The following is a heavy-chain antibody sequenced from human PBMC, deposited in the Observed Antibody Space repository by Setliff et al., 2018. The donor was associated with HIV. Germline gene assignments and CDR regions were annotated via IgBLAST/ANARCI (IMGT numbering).Heavy chain of an antibody. CDR3: ARVPGRDYYDTSGDFDY. D-gene: IGHD3-22*01. CDR1: GASISSHNYY. CDR2: IRSSGDT. V-gene: IGHV4-39*07. J-gene: IGHJ4*02. Sequence: PSETLSLTCTVSGASISSHNYYWGWIRQSPGKGLEWIASIRSSGDTYYNPSLQSRVIISVDTSKNQFSLKVTSVTAADTAVYYCARVPGRDYYDTSGDFDYWGLGTLVTVSS.